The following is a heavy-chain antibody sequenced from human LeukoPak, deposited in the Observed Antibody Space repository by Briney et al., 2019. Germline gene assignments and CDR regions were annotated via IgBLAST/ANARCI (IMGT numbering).Heavy chain of an antibody. D-gene: IGHD6-13*01. CDR3: ARDWGDSSSWFRFFDY. V-gene: IGHV4-39*07. J-gene: IGHJ4*02. CDR2: IYYSGST. Sequence: SETLSLTCTVSGGSISSSSYYWGWIRQPPGKGLEWIGSIYYSGSTYYNPSLKSRVTISVDTSKNQFSLKLSSVTAADTAVYYCARDWGDSSSWFRFFDYWGQGTLVTVSS. CDR1: GGSISSSSYY.